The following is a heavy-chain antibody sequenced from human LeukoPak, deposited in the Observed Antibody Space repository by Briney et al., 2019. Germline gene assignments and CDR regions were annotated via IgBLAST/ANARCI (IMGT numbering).Heavy chain of an antibody. CDR1: GFTFSSYG. D-gene: IGHD2-2*01. V-gene: IGHV3-30*18. Sequence: GGSLRLSCAASGFTFSSYGMHWVRQAPGKGLEWVAVISYDGSNKYYADSVKGRFTISRDNSKNTLYLQMNSLRAEDTAVYYCAKDRGRCSSTSCPRSSFDYWGQGTLVTVSS. CDR3: AKDRGRCSSTSCPRSSFDY. J-gene: IGHJ4*02. CDR2: ISYDGSNK.